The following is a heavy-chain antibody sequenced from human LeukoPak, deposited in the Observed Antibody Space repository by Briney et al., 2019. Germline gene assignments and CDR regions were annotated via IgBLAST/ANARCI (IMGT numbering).Heavy chain of an antibody. J-gene: IGHJ4*02. V-gene: IGHV4-31*03. CDR1: GDSVSSSRYY. CDR2: IYYSGST. CDR3: ARCMTTAYYFDY. Sequence: SETLSLTCIVSGDSVSSSRYYWSWIRQHPGKGLEWIGYIYYSGSTYYNPSLKSRVTISVDTSKNQFSLKLSSVTAADTAVYYCARCMTTAYYFDYWGQGTLVTVSS. D-gene: IGHD4-17*01.